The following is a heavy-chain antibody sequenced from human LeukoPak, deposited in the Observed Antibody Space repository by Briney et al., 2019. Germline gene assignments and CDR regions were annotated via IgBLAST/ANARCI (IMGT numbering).Heavy chain of an antibody. V-gene: IGHV3-66*02. CDR3: ARMGALDY. Sequence: GGSLRLSCAASGSTVRSNSMSWVRQAPGKGLKWVALIYSGDSTYYADSVKGRFTISRDNSKNMVCLQMSSLRPEDTAVYYCARMGALDYRGQGTLVTVSS. CDR2: IYSGDST. D-gene: IGHD3-16*01. CDR1: GSTVRSNS. J-gene: IGHJ4*02.